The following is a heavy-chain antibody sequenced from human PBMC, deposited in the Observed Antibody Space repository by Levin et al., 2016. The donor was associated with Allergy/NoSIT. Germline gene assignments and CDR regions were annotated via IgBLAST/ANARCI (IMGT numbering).Heavy chain of an antibody. D-gene: IGHD1-26*01. CDR1: GYIFTGYY. V-gene: IGHV1-2*02. CDR3: ARGVGTSWFDP. CDR2: FDPNGGGT. J-gene: IGHJ5*02. Sequence: ASVKVSCKASGYIFTGYYMHWVRQAPGQGLEWMGWFDPNGGGTNFAQKFQGRVTVTRDTSINTAYMELTRLTSDDTAVYYCARGVGTSWFDPWGQGTLLTVSS.